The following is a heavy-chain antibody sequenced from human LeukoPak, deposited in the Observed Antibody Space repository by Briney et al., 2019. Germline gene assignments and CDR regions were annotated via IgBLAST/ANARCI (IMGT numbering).Heavy chain of an antibody. J-gene: IGHJ4*02. D-gene: IGHD5-18*01. CDR3: ATGRDTAMVRLDY. V-gene: IGHV3-30*02. CDR2: IRSDGSNK. CDR1: GFTFSNSG. Sequence: PGGSLRLSCAASGFTFSNSGMHWVRQAPGKGLEWVAFIRSDGSNKYYAASVKGRFTISRDNSKNTMYLQMNSLRAEDTAVYFCATGRDTAMVRLDYWGQGTLVTVSS.